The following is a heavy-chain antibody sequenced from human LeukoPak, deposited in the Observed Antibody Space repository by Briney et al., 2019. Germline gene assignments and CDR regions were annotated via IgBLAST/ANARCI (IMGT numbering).Heavy chain of an antibody. CDR3: ARDNSRAALGCTNFDY. V-gene: IGHV1-3*01. CDR2: INAGNGNI. Sequence: GASVKVSCKTPGFTFTHYAIHWVRQAPGQRLECMGWINAGNGNIKYSQDFQGRVAFTSDTFASTSYMELSSLRSEDTAVYYCARDNSRAALGCTNFDYWGQGTLVTVSS. D-gene: IGHD3-10*01. CDR1: GFTFTHYA. J-gene: IGHJ4*02.